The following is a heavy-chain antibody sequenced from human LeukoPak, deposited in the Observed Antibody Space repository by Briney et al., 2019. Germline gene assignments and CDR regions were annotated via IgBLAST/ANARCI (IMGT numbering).Heavy chain of an antibody. V-gene: IGHV1-8*01. J-gene: IGHJ4*02. CDR1: GYTFTSYD. D-gene: IGHD6-13*01. Sequence: ASVKVSCKASGYTFTSYDINWVRQATRQGLEWMGWMNPNSCNTGYAQKFQGRVTMTRNTSISTAYMELSSLRSEDTAVYYCARDLRKQQRSGGYWGQGTLVTVSS. CDR2: MNPNSCNT. CDR3: ARDLRKQQRSGGY.